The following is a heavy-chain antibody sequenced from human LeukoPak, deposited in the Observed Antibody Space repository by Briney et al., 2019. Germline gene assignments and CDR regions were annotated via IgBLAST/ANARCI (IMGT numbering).Heavy chain of an antibody. V-gene: IGHV3-64*01. D-gene: IGHD3-10*01. J-gene: IGHJ4*02. CDR1: GFTFSSYA. Sequence: GGSLRLSCAASGFTFSSYAMHWVRQAPGKGLEYVSAISNNETSTYYANSVKGRFTISRDNSKNTLYLQMGSLRAEDMAVYYCARDLDGSGTYFDYWGQGTLVTVSS. CDR2: ISNNETST. CDR3: ARDLDGSGTYFDY.